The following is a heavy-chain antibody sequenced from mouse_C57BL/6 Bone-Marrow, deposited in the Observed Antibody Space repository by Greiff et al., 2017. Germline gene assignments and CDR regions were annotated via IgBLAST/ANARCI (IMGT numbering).Heavy chain of an antibody. D-gene: IGHD4-1*01. CDR1: GYAFSSSW. Sequence: VKLQESGPELVKPGASVKISCKASGYAFSSSWMNWVKQRPGKGLEWIGRIYPGDGDTNYNGKFKGKATLTADKSSSTAYMQLSSLTSEDSAVYFCANWDGFAYWGQGTLVTVSA. J-gene: IGHJ3*01. V-gene: IGHV1-82*01. CDR3: ANWDGFAY. CDR2: IYPGDGDT.